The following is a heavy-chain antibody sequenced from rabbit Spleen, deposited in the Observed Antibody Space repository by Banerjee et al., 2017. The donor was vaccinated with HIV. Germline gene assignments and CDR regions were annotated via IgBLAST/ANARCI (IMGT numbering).Heavy chain of an antibody. CDR3: ARDLVGVIGWNFYL. CDR2: LVGSGGSI. CDR1: GFSFSSSDY. V-gene: IGHV1S40*01. J-gene: IGHJ4*01. D-gene: IGHD1-1*01. Sequence: QSLEESGGDLVKPGASLTLTCTASGFSFSSSDYMCWVRQAPGKGPEWIGLVGSGGSIYYASWAKGRFTISRTSSTTVTLRMTSLTAADRAAYFCARDLVGVIGWNFYLWGQGTLVTVS.